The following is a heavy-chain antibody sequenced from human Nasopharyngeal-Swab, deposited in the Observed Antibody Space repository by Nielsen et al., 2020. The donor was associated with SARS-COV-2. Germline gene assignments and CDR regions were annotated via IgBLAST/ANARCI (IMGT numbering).Heavy chain of an antibody. J-gene: IGHJ4*02. D-gene: IGHD3-22*01. V-gene: IGHV1-69*04. Sequence: SVKVSCKASGGTFSSYAISWVRQAPGQGLEWMGRIIPILGIANYAQKFQGRVTITADKSTSTAYMELSSLRSGDTAVYYCARKGYDSNGYEDYFDYWGQGTLVTVSS. CDR3: ARKGYDSNGYEDYFDY. CDR2: IIPILGIA. CDR1: GGTFSSYA.